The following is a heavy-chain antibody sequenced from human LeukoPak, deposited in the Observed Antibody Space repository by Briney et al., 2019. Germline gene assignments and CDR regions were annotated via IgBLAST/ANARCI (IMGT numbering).Heavy chain of an antibody. CDR1: GFTFSDYY. CDR2: ISSSSSYT. Sequence: PGWSLRLSCAASGFTFSDYYMSWLRQAPGKGLEWVSYISSSSSYTNYADSVKGRFTISRDNAKNSLYLQMNSLRAEDTAVYYCARDKRMTTGYYGMDVWGKGTTVTVSS. V-gene: IGHV3-11*06. J-gene: IGHJ6*04. CDR3: ARDKRMTTGYYGMDV. D-gene: IGHD4-17*01.